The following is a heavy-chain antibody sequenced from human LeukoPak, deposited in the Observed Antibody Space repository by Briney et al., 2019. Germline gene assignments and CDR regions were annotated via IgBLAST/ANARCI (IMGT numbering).Heavy chain of an antibody. CDR3: ARGRDWNYLFFDY. CDR1: GGSISSYY. D-gene: IGHD1-7*01. CDR2: IYTSGIT. Sequence: SETLSLTCTVSGGSISSYYWSSIRQPAGKGLEWIGRIYTSGITNYNPSLQSRVTMSVDTSKNQFSLKLNSVTAAETAVYYCARGRDWNYLFFDYWGQGTLVTVSS. V-gene: IGHV4-4*07. J-gene: IGHJ4*02.